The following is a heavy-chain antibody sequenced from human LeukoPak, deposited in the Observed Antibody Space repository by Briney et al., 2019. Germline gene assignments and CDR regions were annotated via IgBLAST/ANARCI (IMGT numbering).Heavy chain of an antibody. CDR3: ARGRPLGYTLDY. CDR2: IYYSGST. V-gene: IGHV4-59*01. J-gene: IGHJ4*02. Sequence: SETLSLTCTVSGVSISSYYWSWIRQPPGKGLEWIGYIYYSGSTNYNPSLKSRVTISVDTSKNHFSLSLSSVTAADTGVYYCARGRPLGYTLDYWGQGILVTVSS. D-gene: IGHD1-1*01. CDR1: GVSISSYY.